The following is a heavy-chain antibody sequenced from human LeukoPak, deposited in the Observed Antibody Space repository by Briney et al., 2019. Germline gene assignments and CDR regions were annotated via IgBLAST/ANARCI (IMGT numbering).Heavy chain of an antibody. V-gene: IGHV4-34*01. CDR2: INHSGST. D-gene: IGHD3-16*01. CDR1: GGSFSGYY. CDR3: ARGVVGYGNWFDP. J-gene: IGHJ5*02. Sequence: PSETLSLTCAVYGGSFSGYYWSWIRQPPGKGLEWIGEINHSGSTNYNPSLKSRVTISVDTSKNQFSLKLSSVTAADTAVYYCARGVVGYGNWFDPWGQGTLVTVSS.